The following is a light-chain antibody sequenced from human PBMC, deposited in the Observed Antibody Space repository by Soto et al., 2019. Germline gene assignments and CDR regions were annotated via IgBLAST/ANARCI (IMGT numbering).Light chain of an antibody. CDR1: SSNIGSNS. V-gene: IGLV1-44*01. CDR3: AAWDDSLYVV. CDR2: SDN. J-gene: IGLJ2*01. Sequence: QLVLTQPPSASGTPGQRVTISCSGSSSNIGSNSVNWYQQLPGTAPKLLIFSDNQRPSGVPDRFSGSKSGTSASLAISGLQSDDEADYYCAAWDDSLYVVFGGGTKLTVL.